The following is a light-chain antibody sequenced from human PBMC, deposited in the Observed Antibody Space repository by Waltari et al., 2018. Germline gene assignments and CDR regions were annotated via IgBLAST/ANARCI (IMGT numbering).Light chain of an antibody. CDR3: QQSYSTPPT. J-gene: IGKJ2*01. Sequence: DIQMTQSPYSLSASVGDRVTITCRASQSISSNLNWYQQKPGKAPKLLIYAASSLQSGVPSRSSGSGSGTDFTLTISSLQPEDFATYYCQQSYSTPPTFGQGTKLEIK. CDR1: QSISSN. V-gene: IGKV1-39*01. CDR2: AAS.